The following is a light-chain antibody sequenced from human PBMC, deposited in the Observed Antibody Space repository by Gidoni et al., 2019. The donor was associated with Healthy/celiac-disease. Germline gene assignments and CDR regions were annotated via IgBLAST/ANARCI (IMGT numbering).Light chain of an antibody. V-gene: IGLV3-21*03. Sequence: SYVLTQPPSVSVDPGKTARITCGGNNIGRKSVHWCRQKPGQAPVLVVYDDSDRPSGIPERFSGSKSGKTATLTISRVEAGDEADYYCQVWDSSSDHPGVFGGGTKLTVL. CDR1: NIGRKS. CDR3: QVWDSSSDHPGV. J-gene: IGLJ3*02. CDR2: DDS.